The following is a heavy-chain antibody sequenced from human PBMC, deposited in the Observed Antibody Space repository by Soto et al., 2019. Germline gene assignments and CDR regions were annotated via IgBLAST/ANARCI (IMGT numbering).Heavy chain of an antibody. CDR2: INAGNGNT. Sequence: ASVKVSCKASGYTFTSYAMHWVRQAPGQRLERMGWINAGNGNTKYSQKFQGRVTITRNTSASTAYMELSSLRSEDTAVYYCARDRHYGSGSLTYYYYYMDVWGKGTTVTVSS. D-gene: IGHD3-10*01. CDR1: GYTFTSYA. CDR3: ARDRHYGSGSLTYYYYYMDV. J-gene: IGHJ6*03. V-gene: IGHV1-3*01.